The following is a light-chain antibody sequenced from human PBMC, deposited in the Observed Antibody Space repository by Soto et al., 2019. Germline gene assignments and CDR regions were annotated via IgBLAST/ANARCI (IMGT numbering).Light chain of an antibody. CDR3: CSYAGTYTWV. V-gene: IGLV2-11*01. CDR2: DVN. CDR1: SSDVGRYNY. Sequence: QSALTQPRSVSGSPGQSVTISCTGASSDVGRYNYVSWYHHLPGKAPKLIIYDVNKRPSGVPDRFSGSKSANTAYLTISGLQAEDEADYYCCSYAGTYTWVFGGGTKLTV. J-gene: IGLJ3*02.